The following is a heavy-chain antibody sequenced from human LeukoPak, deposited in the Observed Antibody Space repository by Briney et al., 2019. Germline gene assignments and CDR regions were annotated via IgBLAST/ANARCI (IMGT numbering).Heavy chain of an antibody. V-gene: IGHV3-21*01. CDR3: AKGCCYGSGSSIY. J-gene: IGHJ4*02. CDR2: ISSSSSYI. D-gene: IGHD3-10*01. Sequence: GGSLRLSCAASGFTFSSYSMNWVRQAPGKGLEWVSSISSSSSYIYYADSVKGRFTISRDNAKNSLYLQMNSLRAEDTAVYYCAKGCCYGSGSSIYWGQGTLVTVSS. CDR1: GFTFSSYS.